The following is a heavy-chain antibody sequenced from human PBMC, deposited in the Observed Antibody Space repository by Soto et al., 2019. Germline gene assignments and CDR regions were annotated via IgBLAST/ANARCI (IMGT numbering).Heavy chain of an antibody. CDR3: ARDSSSWSGGYYGMDV. CDR1: GYTFTSYY. V-gene: IGHV1-46*01. CDR2: INPSGGST. J-gene: IGHJ6*02. D-gene: IGHD6-13*01. Sequence: ASVKVSCKASGYTFTSYYMHWVRQAPGQGLEWMGIINPSGGSTSYAQKFQGRVTMTRDTSTSTVYMEMSSLRSEDTAVYYCARDSSSWSGGYYGMDVWGQGTTVTVSS.